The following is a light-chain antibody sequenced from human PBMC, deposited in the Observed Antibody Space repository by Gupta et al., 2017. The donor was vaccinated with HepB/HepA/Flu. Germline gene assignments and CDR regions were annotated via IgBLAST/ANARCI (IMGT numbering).Light chain of an antibody. V-gene: IGKV3-20*01. CDR2: GAS. CDR1: QSVSGTS. CDR3: QQKET. J-gene: IGKJ2*01. Sequence: EVVLTQSPDTLSLSPGERATLSCRASQSVSGTSLTWYQQKPGQAPGLLLYGASSRPAGIPDRFTGSGSGTDFTLTISRLEPEDFAVFYCQQKETFGQGTKLEI.